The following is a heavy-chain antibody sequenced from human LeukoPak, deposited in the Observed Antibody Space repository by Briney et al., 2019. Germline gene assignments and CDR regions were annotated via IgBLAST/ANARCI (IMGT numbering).Heavy chain of an antibody. CDR1: GGSISSYY. J-gene: IGHJ4*02. CDR2: IYYSGST. Sequence: SETLSLTCTVSGGSISSYYWSWIRQPPGKGLEWIGYIYYSGSTNYNPSLKSRVTISVDTSKNQFSLKLSSVTAADTAVYYCAAGGYSGYDYDYWGQGTLVTVCS. D-gene: IGHD5-12*01. CDR3: AAGGYSGYDYDY. V-gene: IGHV4-59*08.